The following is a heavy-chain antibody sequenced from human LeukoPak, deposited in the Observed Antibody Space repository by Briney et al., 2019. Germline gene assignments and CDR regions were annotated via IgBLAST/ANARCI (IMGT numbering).Heavy chain of an antibody. CDR3: ARYHIVVVTGYWYFDL. CDR1: GYTFTSYY. CDR2: INPSGGST. D-gene: IGHD2-21*02. J-gene: IGHJ2*01. V-gene: IGHV1-46*01. Sequence: ASVRVSCKASGYTFTSYYMHWVRQAPGQGLEWMGIINPSGGSTSYAQKFQGRVTMTRDTSTSTVYMELSSLRSEDTAVYYCARYHIVVVTGYWYFDLWGRGTLVTVSS.